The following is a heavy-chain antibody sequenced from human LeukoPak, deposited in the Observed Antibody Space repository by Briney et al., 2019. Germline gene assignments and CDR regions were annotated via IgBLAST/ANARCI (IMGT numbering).Heavy chain of an antibody. CDR3: ARHSAHSSTNDAFDI. D-gene: IGHD6-13*01. J-gene: IGHJ3*02. Sequence: SETLSLTCTVSGGSISSYYWSWIRQPPGKGLEWIGYIYYSGSTNYNPSLKSRVTISVGTSKNQFSLKLSSVTAADTAVYYCARHSAHSSTNDAFDIWGQGTMVTVSS. CDR1: GGSISSYY. V-gene: IGHV4-59*01. CDR2: IYYSGST.